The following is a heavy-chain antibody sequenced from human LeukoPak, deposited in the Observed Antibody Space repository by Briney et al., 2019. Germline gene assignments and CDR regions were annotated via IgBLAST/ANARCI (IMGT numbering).Heavy chain of an antibody. Sequence: GGSLRLSCAASGFTFSSYGMHWVRQAPGKGLEWVAFIRHDGSNKYYADSVKGRFTISRDNSKNTLYLQMNSLRAEDTAVYYCAIPPSYYYGSGSSWGQGTLVTVSS. CDR2: IRHDGSNK. CDR3: AIPPSYYYGSGSS. D-gene: IGHD3-10*01. CDR1: GFTFSSYG. V-gene: IGHV3-30*02. J-gene: IGHJ4*02.